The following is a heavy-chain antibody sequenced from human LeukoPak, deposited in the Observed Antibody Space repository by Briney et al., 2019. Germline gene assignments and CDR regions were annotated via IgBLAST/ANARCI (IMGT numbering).Heavy chain of an antibody. Sequence: GGSLSLSCAASGFTFSSYAMSWVRQAPGKGLEWVSAISGSGTSTYYADSVKGRFTISRDNSKNTLFLQMNSLRAEDTAVYYCAKALSRLLVGAFDIWGRGTMVTASS. CDR2: ISGSGTST. D-gene: IGHD2-15*01. CDR3: AKALSRLLVGAFDI. CDR1: GFTFSSYA. V-gene: IGHV3-23*01. J-gene: IGHJ3*02.